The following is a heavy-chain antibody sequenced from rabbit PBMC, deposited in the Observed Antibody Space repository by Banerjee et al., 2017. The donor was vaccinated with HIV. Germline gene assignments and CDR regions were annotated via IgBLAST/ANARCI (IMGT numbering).Heavy chain of an antibody. CDR1: GFDLSSNA. V-gene: IGHV1S47*01. Sequence: QEQLVESRGGLVQPEGSLTLTCKASGFDLSSNAMCWVRQAPGKGPEWIACIYNGDGSTYYASCVNGRFTISKSSSTTVTLQMTSLTAADTATYFCARDLSGVIGWNLNLWGPGTLVTVS. CDR3: ARDLSGVIGWNLNL. D-gene: IGHD1-1*01. CDR2: IYNGDGST. J-gene: IGHJ4*01.